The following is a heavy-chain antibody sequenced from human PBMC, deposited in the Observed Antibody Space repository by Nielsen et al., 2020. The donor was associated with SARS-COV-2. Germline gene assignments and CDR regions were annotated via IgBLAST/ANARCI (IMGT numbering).Heavy chain of an antibody. V-gene: IGHV1-69*13. D-gene: IGHD3-22*01. Sequence: SVKVSCKASGGTFSSYAISWVRQAPGQGLEWMGGIIPIFGTANYAQKFQGRVTITADESTSTAYMELSSLRSEDTAVYYCARDRGVTMIVVVTPNAFDIWGQGTMVTVFS. CDR2: IIPIFGTA. CDR1: GGTFSSYA. J-gene: IGHJ3*02. CDR3: ARDRGVTMIVVVTPNAFDI.